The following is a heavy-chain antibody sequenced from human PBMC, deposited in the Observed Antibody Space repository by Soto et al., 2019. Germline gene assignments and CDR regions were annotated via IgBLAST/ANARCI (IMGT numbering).Heavy chain of an antibody. V-gene: IGHV3-21*01. CDR1: GFTINSYA. Sequence: GGSLRLSCAASGFTINSYARTWVSKAPGKGLEWVSSISSSSSYIYYADSVKGRFTISRDNAKNSLYLQMNSLRAEDTAVYYCARKANYPNWFDPWGQGTLVTVSS. D-gene: IGHD1-7*01. CDR3: ARKANYPNWFDP. J-gene: IGHJ5*02. CDR2: ISSSSSYI.